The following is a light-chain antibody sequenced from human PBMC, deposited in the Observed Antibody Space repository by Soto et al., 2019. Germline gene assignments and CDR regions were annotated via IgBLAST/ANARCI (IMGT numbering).Light chain of an antibody. Sequence: EIVLTQSPGTLSLSPGETATVSCRATESLITKALAWYQQKRGQAPRLLIYGAFTRDAAIPDRFNGSGSGTDFALTISRLELEDSAVYYCQQYGVSPLTFGPGTKVEIK. J-gene: IGKJ3*01. CDR3: QQYGVSPLT. CDR2: GAF. V-gene: IGKV3-20*01. CDR1: ESLITKA.